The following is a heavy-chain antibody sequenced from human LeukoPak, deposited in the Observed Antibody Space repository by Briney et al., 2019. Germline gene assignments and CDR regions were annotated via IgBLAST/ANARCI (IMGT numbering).Heavy chain of an antibody. Sequence: GGSLRLSCAASGFTFSSYAMTWVRQAPGKGLEWVSAITGSGSTRFYADSVKGRFTISRDNSKNMVSLQMNSLRAEDTAVYYCAKSWGGREFDYWGQGTLVTVSS. CDR3: AKSWGGREFDY. D-gene: IGHD3-16*01. J-gene: IGHJ4*02. CDR1: GFTFSSYA. CDR2: ITGSGSTR. V-gene: IGHV3-23*01.